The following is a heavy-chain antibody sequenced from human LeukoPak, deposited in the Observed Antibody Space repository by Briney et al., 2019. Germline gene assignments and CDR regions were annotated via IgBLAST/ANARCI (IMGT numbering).Heavy chain of an antibody. CDR2: IKEDGSEK. D-gene: IGHD6-13*01. V-gene: IGHV3-7*01. J-gene: IGHJ4*02. Sequence: GGSLRLSCAASGFSFSSYWMSWVRQAPGKGLEWVAKIKEDGSEKYYVDSVKGRFTISRDNAKNSLYLQMNSLRAEDTADYYCARRQLAGGFDYWGQGILVTVSS. CDR1: GFSFSSYW. CDR3: ARRQLAGGFDY.